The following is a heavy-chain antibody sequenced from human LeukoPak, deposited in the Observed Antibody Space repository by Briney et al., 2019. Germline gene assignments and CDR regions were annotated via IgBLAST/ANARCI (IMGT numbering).Heavy chain of an antibody. CDR2: IGGSGAYT. V-gene: IGHV3-21*01. CDR3: VRGDSRDY. J-gene: IGHJ4*02. D-gene: IGHD3-22*01. Sequence: GGSLRLSCVASGFTFSSNSMNWVRQAPGKGLEWVSSIGGSGAYTFQADSVKGRFTISRDNAKNSLFLQMDGPRAEDTAVYYCVRGDSRDYWGQGTLVTVSS. CDR1: GFTFSSNS.